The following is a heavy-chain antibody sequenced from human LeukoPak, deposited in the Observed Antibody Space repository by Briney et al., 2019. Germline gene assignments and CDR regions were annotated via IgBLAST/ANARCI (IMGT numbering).Heavy chain of an antibody. J-gene: IGHJ4*02. CDR3: ARRGIVLGAAPVLKYSFDY. V-gene: IGHV3-23*01. D-gene: IGHD1-26*01. CDR1: GFTFSSYA. CDR2: ISVSGGGT. Sequence: GGSLRLSCATSGFTFSSYAMSWVRPAPGKGLEWVSSISVSGGGTYYADSVKGRFTISRDNSKNTLYLQMNSLSAEDTAVYYCARRGIVLGAAPVLKYSFDYWGQGTLVTVSS.